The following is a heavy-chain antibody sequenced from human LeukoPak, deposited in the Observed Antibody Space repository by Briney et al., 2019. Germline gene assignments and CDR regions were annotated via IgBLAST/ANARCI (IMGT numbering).Heavy chain of an antibody. V-gene: IGHV3-11*01. Sequence: GGSLRLSCAAPGFTFSDYYMSWIRQAPGKGLEWVSYISSSGSTIYYADSVKGRFTISRDNAKNSLYLQMNSLRAEDTAVYYCAREIEMATTVPGYWGQGTLVTVSS. J-gene: IGHJ4*02. CDR2: ISSSGSTI. CDR1: GFTFSDYY. D-gene: IGHD5-24*01. CDR3: AREIEMATTVPGY.